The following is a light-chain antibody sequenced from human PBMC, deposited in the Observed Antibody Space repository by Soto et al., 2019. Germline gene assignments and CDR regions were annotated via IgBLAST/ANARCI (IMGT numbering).Light chain of an antibody. V-gene: IGKV3-11*01. CDR3: QQRTNWPLT. CDR1: QSVGSY. J-gene: IGKJ4*01. Sequence: EIVLTQSPATLSLSPGERATLSCRASQSVGSYLAWYQQKPGQAPRLLIYDASSRATGIPARFTGSGSGTDFTLTISSLEPEDFAVYYCQQRTNWPLTFGGGTKVEIE. CDR2: DAS.